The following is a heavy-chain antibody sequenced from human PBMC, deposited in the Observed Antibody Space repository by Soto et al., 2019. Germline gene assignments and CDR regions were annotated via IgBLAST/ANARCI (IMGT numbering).Heavy chain of an antibody. CDR1: GFSLSNARMG. Sequence: QVTLKESGPVLVKPTETLTLTCTVSGFSLSNARMGVSWIRQPPGKALEWLAHIFSNDEKSYSTSLKSRLTTSKDTSKCLVVLTMTNMDPVDTATYYCARIWGPYYYYGMDVWGQGTTVTVSS. V-gene: IGHV2-26*01. J-gene: IGHJ6*02. CDR2: IFSNDEK. CDR3: ARIWGPYYYYGMDV. D-gene: IGHD7-27*01.